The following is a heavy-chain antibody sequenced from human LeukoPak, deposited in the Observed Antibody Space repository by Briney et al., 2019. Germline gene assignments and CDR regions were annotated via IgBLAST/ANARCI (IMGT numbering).Heavy chain of an antibody. CDR2: IIGSVAST. V-gene: IGHV3-23*01. Sequence: PGGSLRLPCAASGFTFASYAMSWVRQTPGKGLEWVSVIIGSVASTYYADSVKGRFTISRDNSKNTLYLQMNSLRADDTAVYHCAKGGYDYVEVGYFDYWGQGTLVTVSS. J-gene: IGHJ4*02. CDR1: GFTFASYA. CDR3: AKGGYDYVEVGYFDY. D-gene: IGHD5-12*01.